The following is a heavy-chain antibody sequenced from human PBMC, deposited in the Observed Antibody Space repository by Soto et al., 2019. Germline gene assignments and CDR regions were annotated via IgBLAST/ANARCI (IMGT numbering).Heavy chain of an antibody. D-gene: IGHD7-27*01. CDR1: GFTFDDYA. Sequence: DVQLVESGGGLVQPGRSLRLSCAASGFTFDDYAMHWVRQAPGKGLEWVSGISWNSDSIGYADSVKGRFTISRDNAKNSLYLQMNSLRAEDTALYYCAKDSGATWGDGMDVWGQGTTVTVSS. V-gene: IGHV3-9*01. J-gene: IGHJ6*02. CDR2: ISWNSDSI. CDR3: AKDSGATWGDGMDV.